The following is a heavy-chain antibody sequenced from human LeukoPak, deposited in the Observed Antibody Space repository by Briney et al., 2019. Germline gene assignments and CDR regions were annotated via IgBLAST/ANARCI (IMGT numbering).Heavy chain of an antibody. CDR2: IYDSGST. J-gene: IGHJ4*02. V-gene: IGHV4-59*11. CDR3: AKGRRGRYYHISRYNYFDY. D-gene: IGHD3-22*01. CDR1: GGSISSHD. Sequence: PSETLSLTCTVSGGSISSHDWGWIRQPPGKGLEWIGYIYDSGSTTYNPSLKSRVTILVDTSKDQVSLKLSSVTAPDTAVYYCAKGRRGRYYHISRYNYFDYWGQGTLVSVSS.